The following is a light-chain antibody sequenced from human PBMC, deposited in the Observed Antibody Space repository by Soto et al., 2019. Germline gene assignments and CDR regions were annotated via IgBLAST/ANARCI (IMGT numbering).Light chain of an antibody. V-gene: IGLV2-23*01. CDR1: NTDVGSYNL. CDR2: EGT. J-gene: IGLJ2*01. Sequence: QSVLTQPASVSGSPGQSITVSCTGTNTDVGSYNLVSWYQQHPGKAPKLIIYEGTKRPSVVSNRFSGSKSGTTASLTISGLQTEDEADYYCCSYAGSRTFIFGGGTKLTVL. CDR3: CSYAGSRTFI.